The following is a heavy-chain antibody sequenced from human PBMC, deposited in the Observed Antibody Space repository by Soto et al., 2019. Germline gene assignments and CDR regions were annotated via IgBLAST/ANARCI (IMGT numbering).Heavy chain of an antibody. V-gene: IGHV4-59*02. D-gene: IGHD1-26*01. J-gene: IGHJ4*02. Sequence: SETMSVTCTLSGGSVSVYYWSWIRQSTGQGLEWIGYIYASGSPYYNPSLRSRVTISADTSKNQISLKLTSPTAADTAVYYCARGVGSSPPQYWGRGTQVTVSS. CDR3: ARGVGSSPPQY. CDR2: IYASGSP. CDR1: GGSVSVYY.